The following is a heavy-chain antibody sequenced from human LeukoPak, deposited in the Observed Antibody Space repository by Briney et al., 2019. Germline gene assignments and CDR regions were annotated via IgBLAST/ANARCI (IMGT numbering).Heavy chain of an antibody. CDR3: ARDRTPDAFDI. CDR2: INPSGGST. J-gene: IGHJ3*02. CDR1: GYTFTSYY. Sequence: GASVKVSCKASGYTFTSYYMHWVRQAPGQGLEWMGIINPSGGSTSYAQKFQGRVTMTRDMSTSTVYMELSSLRSEDTAVYYCARDRTPDAFDIWGKGTTVTVSS. V-gene: IGHV1-46*01.